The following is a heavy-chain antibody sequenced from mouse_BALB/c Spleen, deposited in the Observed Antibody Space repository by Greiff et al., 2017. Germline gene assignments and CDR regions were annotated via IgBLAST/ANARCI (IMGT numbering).Heavy chain of an antibody. CDR2: ISYSGST. J-gene: IGHJ4*01. Sequence: EVQLQESGPSLVKPSQTLSLTCSVTGDSITSGYWNWIRKFPGNKLEYMGYISYSGSTYYNPSLKSRISITRDTSKNQYYLQLNSVTTEDTATYYCARGPSMVKKLFYAMDYWGQGTSVTVSS. V-gene: IGHV3-8*02. CDR1: GDSITSGY. CDR3: ARGPSMVKKLFYAMDY. D-gene: IGHD2-10*02.